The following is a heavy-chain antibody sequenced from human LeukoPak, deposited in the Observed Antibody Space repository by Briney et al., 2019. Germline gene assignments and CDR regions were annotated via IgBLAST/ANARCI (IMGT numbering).Heavy chain of an antibody. CDR1: GYTFTSYG. Sequence: ASVKVSCKASGYTFTSYGISWVRQAPGQGLEWMGWISAYNGNTNYAQKLQGRVTMTTDTSTSTAYMELRGLRSDDTAVSYCARDTPFDWSANFDYWGQGTLVTVSS. J-gene: IGHJ4*02. CDR2: ISAYNGNT. CDR3: ARDTPFDWSANFDY. D-gene: IGHD3-9*01. V-gene: IGHV1-18*01.